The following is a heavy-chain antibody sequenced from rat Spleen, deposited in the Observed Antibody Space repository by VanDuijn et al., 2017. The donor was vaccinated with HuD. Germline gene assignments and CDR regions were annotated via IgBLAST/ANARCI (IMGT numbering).Heavy chain of an antibody. D-gene: IGHD1-12*02. CDR1: GFTFSDYY. J-gene: IGHJ4*01. V-gene: IGHV5-29*01. CDR3: TRHRLYFDDGNTYHSRGMDA. CDR2: ISYDGLVP. Sequence: EVQLVESDGGLVQPGRSLKLSCAASGFTFSDYYMAWVRQAPTKGLEWVASISYDGLVPYYRDSVKGRCTISRDNSESTLYLQMDSLRSEETATYYCTRHRLYFDDGNTYHSRGMDAWGQGASVTGSS.